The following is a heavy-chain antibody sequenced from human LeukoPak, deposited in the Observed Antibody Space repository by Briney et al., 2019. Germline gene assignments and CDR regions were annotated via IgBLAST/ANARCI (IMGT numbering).Heavy chain of an antibody. CDR1: GFTFSSYW. D-gene: IGHD6-6*01. J-gene: IGHJ6*03. V-gene: IGHV3-74*01. CDR2: INSDGSST. CDR3: ARDFSFSSSSILDYYYMDV. Sequence: GGSLRLSCAASGFTFSSYWMHWVRQAPGKGLVWVSRINSDGSSTSYADSVKGRFTISRDNAKNTLYLQMNSLRAEDTAVYYCARDFSFSSSSILDYYYMDVWGKGTTVTVSS.